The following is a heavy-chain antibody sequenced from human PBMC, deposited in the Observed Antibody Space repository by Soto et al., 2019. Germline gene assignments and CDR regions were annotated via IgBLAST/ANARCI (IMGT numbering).Heavy chain of an antibody. Sequence: PSETLSLTCAVSGGSISSGGDSWSWIRQPPGKGLEWIGYIYHSGSTYYNPSLKSRVTISRDNSRNTLYLQMNSLRAEDTAAYFCARCDGSATYCFFFAYWGQGTPVTVSS. CDR1: GGSISSGGDS. V-gene: IGHV4-30-2*01. J-gene: IGHJ4*02. CDR2: IYHSGST. CDR3: ARCDGSATYCFFFAY. D-gene: IGHD3-10*01.